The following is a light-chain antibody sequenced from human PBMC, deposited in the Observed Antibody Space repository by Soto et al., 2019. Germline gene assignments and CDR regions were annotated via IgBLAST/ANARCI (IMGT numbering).Light chain of an antibody. CDR2: DVS. CDR3: SSYTTSSTSV. V-gene: IGLV2-14*03. Sequence: LTQPASVSGSPGQSITISCTGTSSDVGGYNYVSWYQHHPGKAPKLIIYDVSHRPSGVSNRFSGSRSGNTASLTISGLQAEDEADYYCSSYTTSSTSVFGTGTKGTVL. CDR1: SSDVGGYNY. J-gene: IGLJ1*01.